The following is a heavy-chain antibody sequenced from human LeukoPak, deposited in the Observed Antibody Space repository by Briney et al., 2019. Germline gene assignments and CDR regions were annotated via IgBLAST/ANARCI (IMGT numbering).Heavy chain of an antibody. CDR3: AREGVVVRPFDY. J-gene: IGHJ4*02. V-gene: IGHV3-30*04. D-gene: IGHD2-2*01. CDR1: GCTFSNSA. CDR2: ISNDGGEK. Sequence: GGSLRLSCAASGCTFSNSAMDWVRQAPGKVLEWVAVISNDGGEKYYADSVKGRFPIPRDHSKNTLYLQMNSLRTEDTAVYYCAREGVVVRPFDYWGKGTLVTVSS.